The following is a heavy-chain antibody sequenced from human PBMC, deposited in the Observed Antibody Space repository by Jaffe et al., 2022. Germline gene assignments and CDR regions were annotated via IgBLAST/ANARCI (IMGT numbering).Heavy chain of an antibody. V-gene: IGHV3-48*01. J-gene: IGHJ4*02. D-gene: IGHD6-19*01. CDR2: ISSSSSTI. Sequence: EVQLVESGGGLVQPGGSLRLSCAASGFTFSSYSMNWVRQAPGKGLEWVSYISSSSSTIYYADSVKGRFTISRDNAKNSLYLQMNSLRAEDTAVYYCARARQIAVAPYYFDYWGQGTLVTVSS. CDR3: ARARQIAVAPYYFDY. CDR1: GFTFSSYS.